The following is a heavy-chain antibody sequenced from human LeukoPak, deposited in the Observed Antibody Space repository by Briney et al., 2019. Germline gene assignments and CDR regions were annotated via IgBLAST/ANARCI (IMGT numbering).Heavy chain of an antibody. CDR1: GFTFSNHE. D-gene: IGHD5-18*01. Sequence: GGSLRLSCAASGFTFSNHEMNWVRQAPGKGLEWVSVIYSGGSTYYADSVKGRFTISRDNSKNTLYLQMNSLGAEDTAVYYCARDGVQLWFGGQGTLVTVSS. J-gene: IGHJ4*02. CDR3: ARDGVQLWF. V-gene: IGHV3-66*01. CDR2: IYSGGST.